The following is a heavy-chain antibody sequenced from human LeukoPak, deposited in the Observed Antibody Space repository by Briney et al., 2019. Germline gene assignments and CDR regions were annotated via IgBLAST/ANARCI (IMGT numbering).Heavy chain of an antibody. J-gene: IGHJ6*02. CDR3: ARIVRWFGESPGGMDV. Sequence: TLSLTCTVSGGSISSGDYYWSWIRQPPGKALEWLARIDWDDDKYYSTSLKTRLTISKDTSKNQVVLTMTNMDPVDTATYYCARIVRWFGESPGGMDVWGQGTTVTVSS. V-gene: IGHV2-70*11. CDR2: IDWDDDK. D-gene: IGHD3-10*01. CDR1: GGSISSGDYY.